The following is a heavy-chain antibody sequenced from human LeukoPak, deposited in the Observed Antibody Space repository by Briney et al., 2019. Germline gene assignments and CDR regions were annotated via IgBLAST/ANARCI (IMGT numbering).Heavy chain of an antibody. CDR2: ISSSSSYI. CDR1: GFTFSSYS. CDR3: ASLVGASFNYYYYMDV. Sequence: PGGSLRLSCAASGFTFSSYSMNWVRQAPGKGLEWVSSISSSSSYIYYADSVKGRFTISRDNAKNSLYLQMNSLRAEDTAVYYCASLVGASFNYYYYMDVWGKGTTVTVSS. J-gene: IGHJ6*03. V-gene: IGHV3-21*01. D-gene: IGHD1-26*01.